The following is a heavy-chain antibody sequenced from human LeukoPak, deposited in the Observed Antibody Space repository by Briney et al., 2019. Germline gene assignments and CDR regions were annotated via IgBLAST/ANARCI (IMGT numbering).Heavy chain of an antibody. Sequence: SETLSLICTVSGGSISSSSYCWGWIRQPPGKGLEWIGSIYYSGSTYYNPSLKSRVTISVDTSKNQFSLKLSSVTAADTAVYYCARLDGDYLTNYFDYWGQGTLVTVSS. CDR1: GGSISSSSYC. J-gene: IGHJ4*02. V-gene: IGHV4-39*01. D-gene: IGHD4-17*01. CDR2: IYYSGST. CDR3: ARLDGDYLTNYFDY.